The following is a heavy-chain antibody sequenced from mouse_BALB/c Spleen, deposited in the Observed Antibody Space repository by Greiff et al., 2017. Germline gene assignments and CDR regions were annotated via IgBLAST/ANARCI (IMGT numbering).Heavy chain of an antibody. V-gene: IGHV5-12-2*01. CDR2: ISNGGGST. CDR1: GFTFSSYT. J-gene: IGHJ4*01. Sequence: EVQLVESGGGLVQPGGSLKLSCAASGFTFSSYTMSWVRQTPEKRLEWVAYISNGGGSTYYPDTVKGRFTISRDNPKNTLFLQMTSLRSEDTAMYYCARWAMDYWGQGTSVTVSS. CDR3: ARWAMDY.